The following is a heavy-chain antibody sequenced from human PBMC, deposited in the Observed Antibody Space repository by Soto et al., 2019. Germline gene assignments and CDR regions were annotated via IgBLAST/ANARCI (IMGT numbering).Heavy chain of an antibody. Sequence: EVYLLESGGGLVQPGGSLRLSCAVSGFNFTLHSMTWVRQPPGKGLQWVASISGNGDRAFYGDSVKGRFIVSRDNSKNTLSLQLNRMRADDTAVYYCSKPTAGYYDPTRFPFDKGGQGTLVTASS. J-gene: IGHJ4*02. D-gene: IGHD5-12*01. CDR2: ISGNGDRA. CDR3: SKPTAGYYDPTRFPFDK. CDR1: GFNFTLHS. V-gene: IGHV3-23*01.